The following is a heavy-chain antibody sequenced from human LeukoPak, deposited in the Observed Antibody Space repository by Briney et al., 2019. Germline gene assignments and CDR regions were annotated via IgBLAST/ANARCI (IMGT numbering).Heavy chain of an antibody. D-gene: IGHD2-21*02. J-gene: IGHJ4*02. CDR2: IDTGGRSTRST. CDR1: GFTFSSYS. Sequence: PGGSLRLSCAASGFTFSSYSMNWVRQAPGKGLVWVSRIDTGGRSTRSTSYTDSVTGRFTMSRDNAKNTLYLQMNSLRAEDTAVYYCVRDVWGDRDSYFDKWGQGTLVTVSS. CDR3: VRDVWGDRDSYFDK. V-gene: IGHV3-74*01.